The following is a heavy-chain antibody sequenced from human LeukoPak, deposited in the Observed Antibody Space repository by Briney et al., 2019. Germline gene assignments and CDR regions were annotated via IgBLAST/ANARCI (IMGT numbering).Heavy chain of an antibody. CDR3: AXXXXXXGXXXXXXXXI. J-gene: IGHJ3*02. CDR2: IIPIFGTA. V-gene: IGHV1-69*01. CDR1: XXTFXXXA. Sequence: SXXTFXXXAISWVRQAPGQGLEWMGGIIPIFGTANYAQKFQGRVTITADESTSTAYREVSSVRAGGTGVYYCAXXXXXXGXXXXXXXXIWGQXTMXTVSS.